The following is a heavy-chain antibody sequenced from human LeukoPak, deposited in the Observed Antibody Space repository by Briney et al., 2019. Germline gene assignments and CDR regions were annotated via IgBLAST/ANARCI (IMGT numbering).Heavy chain of an antibody. CDR3: ARGPHWDPHFDY. CDR2: INPNSGGT. CDR1: GYTFTGYY. V-gene: IGHV1-2*02. J-gene: IGHJ4*02. D-gene: IGHD7-27*01. Sequence: AASVKVSCKASGYTFTGYYMHWVRQAPGQGLEWMGWINPNSGGTNYAQKFQGRVTMTGDTSISTAYMELSRLRSDDTAVYYCARGPHWDPHFDYWGQGTLVTASS.